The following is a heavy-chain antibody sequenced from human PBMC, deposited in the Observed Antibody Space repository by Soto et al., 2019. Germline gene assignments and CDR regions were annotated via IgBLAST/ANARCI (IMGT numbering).Heavy chain of an antibody. V-gene: IGHV4-31*03. D-gene: IGHD6-6*01. CDR3: ARDGSSDFDY. J-gene: IGHJ4*02. CDR1: GGSISSGGYY. Sequence: TSETLSLTCTVSGGSISSGGYYWSWIRQHPGKGLEWIGYIYYSGSTYYNPSLKSRVTISVDTSKNQFSLKLSSVTAADTAVYYCARDGSSDFDYWGQGTLVTVSS. CDR2: IYYSGST.